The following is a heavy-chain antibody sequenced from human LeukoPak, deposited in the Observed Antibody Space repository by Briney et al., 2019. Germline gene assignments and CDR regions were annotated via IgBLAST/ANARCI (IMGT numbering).Heavy chain of an antibody. Sequence: GGSLRLSCAASGFTFSSYWMHWVRQAPGKGLLWVSRINSDGSSTSYADSVKGRFTISRDNAKNTLYLQMNSLRAEDTAVYYCARVYSSSWYRGGYYYMDVWGKGTTVTVSS. CDR2: INSDGSST. CDR1: GFTFSSYW. V-gene: IGHV3-74*01. CDR3: ARVYSSSWYRGGYYYMDV. D-gene: IGHD6-13*01. J-gene: IGHJ6*03.